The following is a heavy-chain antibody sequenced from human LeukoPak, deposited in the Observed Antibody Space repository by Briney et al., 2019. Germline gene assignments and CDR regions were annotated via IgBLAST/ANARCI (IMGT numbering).Heavy chain of an antibody. CDR1: GFTFSSYA. J-gene: IGHJ4*02. V-gene: IGHV3-23*01. D-gene: IGHD5-24*01. CDR2: ISGRGDTI. CDR3: AKATMATTYFDY. Sequence: GGSLRLSCAASGFTFSSYAMSWVRQAPGKGLEWVSAISGRGDTIFYADSLRGRFTVSRVNSKNTLYLQMNSLRAEDTAVYYCAKATMATTYFDYWGQGTLVTVSS.